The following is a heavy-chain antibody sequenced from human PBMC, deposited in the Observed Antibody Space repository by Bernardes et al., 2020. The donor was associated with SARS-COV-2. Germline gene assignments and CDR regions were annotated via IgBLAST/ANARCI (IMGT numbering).Heavy chain of an antibody. CDR1: GFTFSSYW. Sequence: GGSLRLSCAASGFTFSSYWMSWVRQAPGKGLEWVANIKQDGSEKYYVDSVKGRFTISRDNAKNSLYLQMNSLRAEDTAVYYCAREAVLWFGEFPPKKIDYWGQGILVTVSS. CDR3: AREAVLWFGEFPPKKIDY. J-gene: IGHJ4*02. CDR2: IKQDGSEK. V-gene: IGHV3-7*01. D-gene: IGHD3-10*01.